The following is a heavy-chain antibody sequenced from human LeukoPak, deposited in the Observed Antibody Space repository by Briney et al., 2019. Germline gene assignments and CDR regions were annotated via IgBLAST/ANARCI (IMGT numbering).Heavy chain of an antibody. CDR3: ARFFGVTYYFDY. J-gene: IGHJ4*02. V-gene: IGHV3-33*01. Sequence: GGSLRLSCAASGFTFSSYGMHWVRQAPGKGLEWVAVIWYDGSNKYYADSVKGRFTISRDNSKNTLYLQMNSLRAEDTAVYYCARFFGVTYYFDYWGQGTLVTVSS. CDR1: GFTFSSYG. D-gene: IGHD3-16*01. CDR2: IWYDGSNK.